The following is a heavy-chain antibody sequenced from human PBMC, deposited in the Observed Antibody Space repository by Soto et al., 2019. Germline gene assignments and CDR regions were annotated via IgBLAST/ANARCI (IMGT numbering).Heavy chain of an antibody. Sequence: QVQLVQSGAEVKKLGASVRVSCKASGYTFTSYSMHWVRQAPGQGLEWMGIINPSSGRTSYAQNFQGRVTMTSDTSTSIVYMEMSSLKSEDTAVYYCARDHNFGFILYAMDVWGQGTTVTVSS. V-gene: IGHV1-46*01. CDR1: GYTFTSYS. CDR3: ARDHNFGFILYAMDV. J-gene: IGHJ6*02. D-gene: IGHD2-15*01. CDR2: INPSSGRT.